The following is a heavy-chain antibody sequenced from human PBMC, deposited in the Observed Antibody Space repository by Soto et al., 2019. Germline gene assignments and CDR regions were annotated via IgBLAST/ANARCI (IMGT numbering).Heavy chain of an antibody. CDR1: GGSISGRYYY. Sequence: PSETLSLTCAVSGGSISGRYYYWAWLRQSPGKGPGCIGSVFYTGFTSYNPSLESRVSVSVDTSKSQFSLKLSAVTAADTAVYYCATSQKGYNWNYFDHWGQGAMVTVSS. D-gene: IGHD1-20*01. CDR2: VFYTGFT. V-gene: IGHV4-39*01. CDR3: ATSQKGYNWNYFDH. J-gene: IGHJ4*02.